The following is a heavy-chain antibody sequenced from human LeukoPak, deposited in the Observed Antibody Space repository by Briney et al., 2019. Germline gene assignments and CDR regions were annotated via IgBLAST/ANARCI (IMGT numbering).Heavy chain of an antibody. V-gene: IGHV2-5*02. CDR1: GFSLSTSGVA. CDR2: IYWDDDK. J-gene: IGHJ3*02. Sequence: SGPTLSHPTPTLTLTFTFSGFSLSTSGVAVGWIRQPPGKALEWLALIYWDDDKRYSPSLKSRLSITKDTSKNQVVLTMTNMDPVDTATYYCAHSEDTALVHDAFDIWGQGTRVTVSS. D-gene: IGHD5-18*01. CDR3: AHSEDTALVHDAFDI.